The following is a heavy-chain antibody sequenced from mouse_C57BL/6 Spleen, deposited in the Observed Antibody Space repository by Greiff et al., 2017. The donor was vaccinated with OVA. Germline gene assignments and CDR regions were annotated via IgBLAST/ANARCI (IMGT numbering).Heavy chain of an antibody. CDR1: GYAFSSSW. CDR3: AILTGTNWYFDV. Sequence: VKVVESGPELVKPGASVKISCKASGYAFSSSWMNWVKQRPGKGLEWIGRIYPGDGDTNYHGKFKGKATLTSDKSSSTAYMQLISLTAEDSAVYFCAILTGTNWYFDVWGTGTTVTVSS. D-gene: IGHD4-1*01. CDR2: IYPGDGDT. V-gene: IGHV1-82*01. J-gene: IGHJ1*03.